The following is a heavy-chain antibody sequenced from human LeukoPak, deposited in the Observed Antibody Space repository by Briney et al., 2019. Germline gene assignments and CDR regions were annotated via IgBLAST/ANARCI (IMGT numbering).Heavy chain of an antibody. D-gene: IGHD5-12*01. V-gene: IGHV1-8*01. CDR1: GYTFISYD. Sequence: ASVKVSCKASGYTFISYDINWVRQATGQGLEWMGWMNPNSGNTGYAQKFQGRVTMTRNTSIRTAYMELSSLRSDDTAVYYCARDRGYSGYDWGADAFDIWGQGTMVTVSS. J-gene: IGHJ3*02. CDR2: MNPNSGNT. CDR3: ARDRGYSGYDWGADAFDI.